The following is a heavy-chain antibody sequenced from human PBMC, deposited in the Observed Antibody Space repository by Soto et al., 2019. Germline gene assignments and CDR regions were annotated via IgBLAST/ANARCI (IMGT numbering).Heavy chain of an antibody. CDR3: ARVPSPRAMFDY. CDR1: GYTFTSYA. V-gene: IGHV1-3*01. CDR2: INAGNGNT. D-gene: IGHD2-2*01. Sequence: QVQLVQSGAEVKKPGASVKVSCKASGYTFTSYAMHWVRQAPGQRLEWMGWINAGNGNTKYSQKFQGRVTITRDTSASTAYMELSSLRSEDTAVYYCARVPSPRAMFDYWGQGTLVTVSS. J-gene: IGHJ4*02.